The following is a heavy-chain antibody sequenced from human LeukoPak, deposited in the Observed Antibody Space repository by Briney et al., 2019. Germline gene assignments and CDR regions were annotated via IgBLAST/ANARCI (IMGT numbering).Heavy chain of an antibody. V-gene: IGHV4-59*01. Sequence: PSETLSLTCTVSGGSISSYYWSWIRQPPGKGLEYIGYIYYSGSTNHNPSLRSRVTMSVDTPKNQFSLRLNSVTAADTAVYYCARRYGSGPSSFDFWGQGTLVTVSS. D-gene: IGHD3-10*01. CDR2: IYYSGST. CDR1: GGSISSYY. CDR3: ARRYGSGPSSFDF. J-gene: IGHJ4*02.